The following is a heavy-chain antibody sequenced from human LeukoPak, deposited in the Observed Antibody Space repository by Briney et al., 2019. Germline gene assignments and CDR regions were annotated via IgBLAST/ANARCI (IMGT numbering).Heavy chain of an antibody. CDR3: ARGLMTTVMGAYWYFDL. Sequence: SETLSLTCTVSGGSISSGGYYWSWIRQPPGKGLEWIGYIYHSGSTYYNPSLKSRVTISVDRSKNQFSLKLSSVTAADTAVYYCARGLMTTVMGAYWYFDLWGRGTLVTVSS. CDR1: GGSISSGGYY. D-gene: IGHD4-11*01. CDR2: IYHSGST. V-gene: IGHV4-30-2*01. J-gene: IGHJ2*01.